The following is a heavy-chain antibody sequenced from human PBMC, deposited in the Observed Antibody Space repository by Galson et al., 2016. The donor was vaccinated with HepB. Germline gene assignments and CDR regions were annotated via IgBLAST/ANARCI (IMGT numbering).Heavy chain of an antibody. CDR3: ATVPDNIIVVAGATEWGHFDY. J-gene: IGHJ4*02. CDR2: IYYTGSA. V-gene: IGHV4-39*01. Sequence: SETLSLTCTVSGGSISRSSYYWGWIRQPPGKGLEWIGNIYYTGSAYNNPSLKSRLTISVDTSKNQFSLTLSSVTAADTAMYFCATVPDNIIVVAGATEWGHFDYWGQGILVTVSS. D-gene: IGHD2-15*01. CDR1: GGSISRSSYY.